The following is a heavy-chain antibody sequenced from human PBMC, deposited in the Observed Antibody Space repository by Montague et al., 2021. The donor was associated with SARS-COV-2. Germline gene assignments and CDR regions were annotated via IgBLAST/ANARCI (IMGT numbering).Heavy chain of an antibody. CDR3: VRLGDGVVPSPILGVGPYYSYYYMDV. D-gene: IGHD3-10*01. J-gene: IGHJ6*03. Sequence: SEPLSLTCAVHGGSFSTYSWNWIRQPPGKGLEWIGEIHHGGSTNYNPSLKSRVTISADTSKNQFSLKLTSVAAADTAVYYCVRLGDGVVPSPILGVGPYYSYYYMDVWGKGTTVTVSS. CDR2: IHHGGST. CDR1: GGSFSTYS. V-gene: IGHV4-34*01.